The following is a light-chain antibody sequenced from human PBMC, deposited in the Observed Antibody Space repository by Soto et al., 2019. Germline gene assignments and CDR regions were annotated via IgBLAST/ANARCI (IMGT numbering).Light chain of an antibody. CDR1: QSISTY. Sequence: DIQMTQSPSSVSASEGDRVTITCRASQSISTYLIWYQQKPGKAPKLLIYKASTLKSGVPSRFSGSGSGTEFTLTISSLQPDDFATYYCQHYNSYSEAFGQGTKVDIK. CDR3: QHYNSYSEA. CDR2: KAS. J-gene: IGKJ1*01. V-gene: IGKV1-5*03.